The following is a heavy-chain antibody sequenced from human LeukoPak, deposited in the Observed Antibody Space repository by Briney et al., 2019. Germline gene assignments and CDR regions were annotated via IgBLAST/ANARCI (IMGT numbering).Heavy chain of an antibody. V-gene: IGHV3-11*01. CDR1: GFTFSDYY. CDR3: ARDDKFDWLLSLDY. CDR2: ISSSGSTI. J-gene: IGHJ4*02. Sequence: GGSLRLSCAASGFTFSDYYMSWIRQAPGKGLEWVSYISSSGSTIYYADSVKGRFTISRDNAKNSLYLQMNSLRAEDTAVYYCARDDKFDWLLSLDYWGQGTLVTVSS. D-gene: IGHD3-9*01.